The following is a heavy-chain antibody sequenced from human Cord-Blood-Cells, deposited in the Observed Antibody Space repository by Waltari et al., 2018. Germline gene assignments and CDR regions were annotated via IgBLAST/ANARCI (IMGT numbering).Heavy chain of an antibody. CDR1: GFTFSSYW. V-gene: IGHV3-7*01. Sequence: SCAASGFTFSSYWMSWVRQAPGKGLEWVANIKQDGSEKYYVDSVKGLFTISRDNAKYPLYLEMNSLRAEGTAVYYCGRYKLRPGASSFDYWGQGTLFTVSS. J-gene: IGHJ4*02. D-gene: IGHD1-1*01. CDR2: IKQDGSEK. CDR3: GRYKLRPGASSFDY.